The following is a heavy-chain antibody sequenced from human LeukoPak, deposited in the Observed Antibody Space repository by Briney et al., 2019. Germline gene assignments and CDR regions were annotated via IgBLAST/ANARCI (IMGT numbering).Heavy chain of an antibody. Sequence: GGSLRLSCAASGFTFTSYGMHWVRQAPGKGLERVAVIWYDGGNKFYADSVKGRFTISRDNSKDTLYLQMNSLRAEDTAVYYCARVRAGYSSGWTGVDCWGQGTLVTVSS. V-gene: IGHV3-33*01. CDR2: IWYDGGNK. CDR3: ARVRAGYSSGWTGVDC. J-gene: IGHJ4*02. D-gene: IGHD6-19*01. CDR1: GFTFTSYG.